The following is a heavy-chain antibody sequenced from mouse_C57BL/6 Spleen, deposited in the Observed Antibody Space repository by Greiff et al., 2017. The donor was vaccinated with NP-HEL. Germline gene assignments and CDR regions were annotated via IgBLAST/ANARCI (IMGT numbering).Heavy chain of an antibody. J-gene: IGHJ1*03. CDR2: IWWDDDK. CDR1: GFSLSTFGMG. Sequence: QVTLKECGPGILQPSQTLSLTCSFSGFSLSTFGMGVGWIRQPSGKGLEWLAHIWWDDDKYYNPALKSRLTISKDTSKNQVFLKIANVDTADTSTYYCARTYYYGSSYEYFDVWGTGTTVTVSS. V-gene: IGHV8-8*01. D-gene: IGHD1-1*01. CDR3: ARTYYYGSSYEYFDV.